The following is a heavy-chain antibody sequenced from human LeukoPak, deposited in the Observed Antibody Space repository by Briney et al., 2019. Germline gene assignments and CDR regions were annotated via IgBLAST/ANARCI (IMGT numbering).Heavy chain of an antibody. V-gene: IGHV4-39*07. D-gene: IGHD3-16*02. CDR2: IYYSGST. CDR3: ARDQRRLGELSPRPIDY. CDR1: GGSISSSSYY. Sequence: PSETLSLTCTVSGGSISSSSYYWGWIRQPPGKGLEWIGSIYYSGSTYYNPSLKSRVTISVDTSKNQFSLKLSSVTAADTAVYYCARDQRRLGELSPRPIDYWGQGTLVTVSS. J-gene: IGHJ4*02.